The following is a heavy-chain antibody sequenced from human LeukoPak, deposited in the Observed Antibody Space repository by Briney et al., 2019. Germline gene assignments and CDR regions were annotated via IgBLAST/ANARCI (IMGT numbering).Heavy chain of an antibody. Sequence: ASVKVSCKASGYTFTSCGISWVRQAPGQGLEWMGWISAYNGNTNYAQKLQGRVTMTTDTSTSTAYMELRSLRSDDTAVYYCARAHGYDSTGYSEAYFDSWGQGTLVTVSS. D-gene: IGHD3-22*01. CDR1: GYTFTSCG. CDR3: ARAHGYDSTGYSEAYFDS. J-gene: IGHJ4*02. V-gene: IGHV1-18*01. CDR2: ISAYNGNT.